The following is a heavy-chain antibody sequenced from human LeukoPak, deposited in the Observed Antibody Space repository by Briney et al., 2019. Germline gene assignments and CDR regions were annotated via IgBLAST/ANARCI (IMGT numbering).Heavy chain of an antibody. D-gene: IGHD6-13*01. Sequence: GGSLRLSCAASGFTFDDYTMHWVRQAPGKGLVWVSRINADGSSTSYADSVKGRFTISRDNAKNTLYLQMNSLRAEDTAVYYCARDGGWQQLENWFDPWGQGTLVTVSS. V-gene: IGHV3-74*01. CDR3: ARDGGWQQLENWFDP. CDR1: GFTFDDYT. CDR2: INADGSST. J-gene: IGHJ5*02.